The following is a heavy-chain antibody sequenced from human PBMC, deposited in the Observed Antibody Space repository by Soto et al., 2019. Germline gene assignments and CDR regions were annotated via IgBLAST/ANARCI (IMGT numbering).Heavy chain of an antibody. CDR2: IFPKTGGI. CDR1: GYTSTFTTYY. J-gene: IGHJ5*02. Sequence: GASVKVSCKASGYTSTFTTYYMHWVRQAPGQGLEWMGWIFPKTGGIYYAQKFQGRVTMTRDTSITTVYMELSSLKSDDTAVYLCAAPRAPVPHTRYFDPWGQGTPVTVSS. V-gene: IGHV1-2*02. D-gene: IGHD3-16*02. CDR3: AAPRAPVPHTRYFDP.